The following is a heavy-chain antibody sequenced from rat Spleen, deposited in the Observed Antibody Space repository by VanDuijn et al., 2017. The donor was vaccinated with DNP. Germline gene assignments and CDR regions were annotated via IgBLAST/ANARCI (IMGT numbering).Heavy chain of an antibody. Sequence: QVQLKESGPGLVQPSQTLSLTCTVSGFSLTSYGVSWVRQPSGKGLEWMGIIGTGGTTEYNPILKSRLSISRDTSKSQVFLKMNSLQTEDTATYYCVRSPETSYIYFPWVHWGQGTLVTVSS. CDR2: IGTGGTT. J-gene: IGHJ3*01. CDR3: VRSPETSYIYFPWVH. D-gene: IGHD1-2*01. V-gene: IGHV2-43*01. CDR1: GFSLTSYG.